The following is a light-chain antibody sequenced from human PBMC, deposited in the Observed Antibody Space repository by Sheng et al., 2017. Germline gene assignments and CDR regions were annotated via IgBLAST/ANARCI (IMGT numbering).Light chain of an antibody. CDR1: QGISSY. CDR2: AAS. Sequence: AIRMTQSPSSLSASTGDRVTITCRASQGISSYLAWYQQKPGKAPKLLIYAASTLQSGVPSRFIGSGSGTDFTLTITSLQSEDFATYYCQQYYNYPPLTFGGGTKVEIE. CDR3: QQYYNYPPLT. V-gene: IGKV1-8*01. J-gene: IGKJ4*01.